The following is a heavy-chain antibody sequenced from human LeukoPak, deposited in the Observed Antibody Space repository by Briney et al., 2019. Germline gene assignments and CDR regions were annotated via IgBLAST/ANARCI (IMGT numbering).Heavy chain of an antibody. D-gene: IGHD3-3*01. CDR3: ARFDFWSGYYDY. J-gene: IGHJ4*02. CDR2: INRSGST. Sequence: SETLSLTCAVYGGSFSGYYWSWIRQPPGKGLEWIGEINRSGSTNYNPSLKSRVTISVDTSKNQFSLKLSSVTAADTAVYYCARFDFWSGYYDYWGQGTLVTVSS. CDR1: GGSFSGYY. V-gene: IGHV4-34*01.